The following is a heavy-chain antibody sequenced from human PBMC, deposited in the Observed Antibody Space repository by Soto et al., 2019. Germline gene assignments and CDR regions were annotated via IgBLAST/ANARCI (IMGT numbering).Heavy chain of an antibody. D-gene: IGHD3-22*01. CDR2: VWNDGSNK. CDR3: ARDYWDYYDSSGYPWAHLDY. V-gene: IGHV3-33*07. Sequence: LSLTCTVSGCSISSSSCYWGWIRQAPGKGLEWVAVVWNDGSNKFYAESVRGRFTISRDNSKNTLYLQMNSLTADDTAVYYCARDYWDYYDSSGYPWAHLDYWGQGSLVTVSS. J-gene: IGHJ4*02. CDR1: GCSISSSS.